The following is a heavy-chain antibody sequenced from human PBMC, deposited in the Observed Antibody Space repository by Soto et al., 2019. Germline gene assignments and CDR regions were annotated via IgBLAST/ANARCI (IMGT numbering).Heavy chain of an antibody. CDR1: GGSLTTPVW. CDR3: ARKAWARLDY. D-gene: IGHD2-21*01. V-gene: IGHV4-4*02. CDR2: VFHSGSA. Sequence: QLQLHESGPGLVKPSGTLSLTCGLSGGSLTTPVWWTWVRLRPGKGLEWIGEVFHSGSANYNPSLQSRVTISVHKSTNQFSLRLSSVTAADTAVYYCARKAWARLDYWGQGALVTVSS. J-gene: IGHJ4*02.